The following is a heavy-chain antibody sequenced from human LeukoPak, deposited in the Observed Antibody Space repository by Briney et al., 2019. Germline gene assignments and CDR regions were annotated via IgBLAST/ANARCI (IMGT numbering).Heavy chain of an antibody. CDR2: IIPILGIA. J-gene: IGHJ1*01. V-gene: IGHV1-69*04. Sequence: SVKVSCKASGGTFSSYAISWVRQAPGQGLEWMGRIIPILGIANYAQKFQGRVTITADKSTSTAYMELSSLRSEDTAVYYCARTTIAVAGSWIEYFQHWGQGTLVTVSS. D-gene: IGHD6-19*01. CDR3: ARTTIAVAGSWIEYFQH. CDR1: GGTFSSYA.